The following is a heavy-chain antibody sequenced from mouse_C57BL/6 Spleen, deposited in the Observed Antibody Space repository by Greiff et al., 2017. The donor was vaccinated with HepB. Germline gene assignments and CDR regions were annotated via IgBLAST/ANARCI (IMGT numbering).Heavy chain of an antibody. J-gene: IGHJ3*01. CDR1: GFTFSNYW. Sequence: EVKLEESGGGLVQPGGSMKLSCVASGFTFSNYWMNWVRQSPEKGLEWVAQIRLKSDNYATHYAESVKGRFTISRDDSKSSVYLQMNNLRAEDTGIYYCTHSSGYEAWFAYWGQGTLVTVSA. CDR2: IRLKSDNYAT. D-gene: IGHD3-2*02. V-gene: IGHV6-3*01. CDR3: THSSGYEAWFAY.